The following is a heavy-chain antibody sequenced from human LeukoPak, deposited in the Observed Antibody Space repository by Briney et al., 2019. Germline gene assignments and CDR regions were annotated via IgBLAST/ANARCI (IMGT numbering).Heavy chain of an antibody. CDR1: GYTFTGYY. CDR2: INPNSGGT. Sequence: EASVKVSCKASGYTFTGYYMHWVRQAPGQGLEWMGWINPNSGGTNYAQKFQGWVTMTRDTSISTAYMELSRLRSDDTAVYYCARAHMTTVTSRVFLAWFDPWGQGTLVTVSS. CDR3: ARAHMTTVTSRVFLAWFDP. D-gene: IGHD4-17*01. J-gene: IGHJ5*02. V-gene: IGHV1-2*04.